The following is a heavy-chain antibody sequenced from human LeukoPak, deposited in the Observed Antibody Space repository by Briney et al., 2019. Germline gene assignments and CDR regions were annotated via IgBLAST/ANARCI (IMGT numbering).Heavy chain of an antibody. CDR2: IIPIFGTA. CDR3: ARTRTSEGGYYYYYYMDV. CDR1: GGTFSSYA. Sequence: SVKVSCKASGGTFSSYAISWVRQAPGQGLEWMGGIIPIFGTANYAQKFQGRVTITTDESTSTAYMELSSLKSEDTAVYYCARTRTSEGGYYYYYYMDVWGKGTTVTVSS. J-gene: IGHJ6*03. V-gene: IGHV1-69*05. D-gene: IGHD1-14*01.